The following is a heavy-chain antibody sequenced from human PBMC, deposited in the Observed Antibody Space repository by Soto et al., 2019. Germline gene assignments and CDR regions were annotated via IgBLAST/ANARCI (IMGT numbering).Heavy chain of an antibody. J-gene: IGHJ1*01. CDR3: ARNWGPTMVRGVISDQEAYVQH. CDR1: GGTFSSYT. Sequence: QVQLVQSGAEVKKPGSSVKVSCKASGGTFSSYTISWVRQAPGQGLEWMGRIIPILGIANYAQKFQGRVTITADKSTSTAYMELSSLRSDDTAVYYCARNWGPTMVRGVISDQEAYVQHWGQGTLLTVSS. CDR2: IIPILGIA. D-gene: IGHD3-10*01. V-gene: IGHV1-69*02.